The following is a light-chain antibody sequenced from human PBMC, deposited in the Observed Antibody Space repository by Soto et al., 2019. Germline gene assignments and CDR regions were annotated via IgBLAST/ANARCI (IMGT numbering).Light chain of an antibody. CDR2: GAF. CDR3: QQYGSSLLT. CDR1: QSVSSSY. J-gene: IGKJ4*01. V-gene: IGKV3-20*01. Sequence: ESLLTPYPGTLSWSPGERATLSCRGSQSVSSSYLAWYQQKPGQAPRLLIYGAFSRATGIPDRLSGSGSGTDFTLTISRMEAEDVEVYYCQQYGSSLLTFGGGTKVDIK.